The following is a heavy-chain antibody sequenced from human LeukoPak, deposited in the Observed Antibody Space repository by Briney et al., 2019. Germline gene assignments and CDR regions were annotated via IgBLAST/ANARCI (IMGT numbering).Heavy chain of an antibody. Sequence: GGSLRLSCAASGFTFSSYTMSWVRQAPGKELEWVSAISGSGGSTYYADSVKGRFTISRDNSKNTLYLQMNSLRAEDTAVYYCAKDHQWLAQGSFDYWGQGTLVTVSS. CDR2: ISGSGGST. J-gene: IGHJ4*02. D-gene: IGHD6-19*01. V-gene: IGHV3-23*01. CDR1: GFTFSSYT. CDR3: AKDHQWLAQGSFDY.